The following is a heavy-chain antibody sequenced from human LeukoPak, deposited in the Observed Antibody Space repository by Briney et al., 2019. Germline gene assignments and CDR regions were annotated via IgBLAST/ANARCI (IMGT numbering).Heavy chain of an antibody. CDR1: GFTFSSYA. V-gene: IGHV3-23*01. CDR3: AKGSRSGWYCCFDY. CDR2: ISGSGGST. Sequence: GGSLRLSCAASGFTFSSYAMHWVRQAPGKGLEWVSAISGSGGSTYYADSVKGRFTISRDNSKNTLYLQMNSLRAEDTAVYYCAKGSRSGWYCCFDYWGQGTLVTVSS. D-gene: IGHD6-19*01. J-gene: IGHJ4*02.